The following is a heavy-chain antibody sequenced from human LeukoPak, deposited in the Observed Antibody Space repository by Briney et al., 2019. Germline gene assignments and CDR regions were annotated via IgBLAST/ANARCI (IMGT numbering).Heavy chain of an antibody. V-gene: IGHV3-30*03. J-gene: IGHJ4*02. CDR1: GFTFRSHG. Sequence: SGGSLRLSCAASGFTFRSHGMQWVRQGPGKGLEWVATISHDGSDIFYVESGKGRFTISRDNSKTTVYLQMTGLRTDGTGAYYCARVRDPFRWTRTLDHWGQGTRVIVSS. CDR2: ISHDGSDI. CDR3: ARVRDPFRWTRTLDH. D-gene: IGHD4-23*01.